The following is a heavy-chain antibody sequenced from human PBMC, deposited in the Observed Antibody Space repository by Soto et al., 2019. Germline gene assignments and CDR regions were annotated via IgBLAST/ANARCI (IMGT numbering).Heavy chain of an antibody. CDR2: IYPGDSDT. V-gene: IGHV5-51*01. J-gene: IGHJ6*02. Sequence: GESLKISCKGSGYSFTSYWIGWVRQMPGKGLEWMGIIYPGDSDTRYSPSFQGQVTISADKSISTAYLQWSSLKASDTAVYYCARQWELPRSDYYYYGMDVWGQGTTVTVSS. CDR1: GYSFTSYW. D-gene: IGHD1-26*01. CDR3: ARQWELPRSDYYYYGMDV.